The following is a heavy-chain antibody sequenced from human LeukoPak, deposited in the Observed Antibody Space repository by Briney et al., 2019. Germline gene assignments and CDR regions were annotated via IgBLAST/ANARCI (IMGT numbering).Heavy chain of an antibody. CDR1: GFTFSNYA. Sequence: PGGSLRLSCAASGFTFSNYAMSWVRQAPGKGLECVTVITNTGTATAYADSVKGRFTISRDNSKNTLYLQMNGLRAEDTAVYYCAKGTLGYCSGSSCYPFDSWGQGTLVTVSS. D-gene: IGHD2-15*01. CDR2: ITNTGTAT. V-gene: IGHV3-23*05. J-gene: IGHJ4*02. CDR3: AKGTLGYCSGSSCYPFDS.